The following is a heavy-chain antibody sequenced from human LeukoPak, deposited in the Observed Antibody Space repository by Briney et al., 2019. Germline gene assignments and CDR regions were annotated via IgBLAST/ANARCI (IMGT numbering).Heavy chain of an antibody. J-gene: IGHJ3*02. CDR2: MNPNNGNT. Sequence: GASVKVSCKASGYTFTSNDINWVRQATGQGLEWMGWMNPNNGNTGYAQKFQGRVTLTRDTSISTAYIELSSLRSEDTAVYYCASATLIVVVPAADDAFDIWGQGTMVTVSS. V-gene: IGHV1-8*03. CDR1: GYTFTSND. D-gene: IGHD2-2*01. CDR3: ASATLIVVVPAADDAFDI.